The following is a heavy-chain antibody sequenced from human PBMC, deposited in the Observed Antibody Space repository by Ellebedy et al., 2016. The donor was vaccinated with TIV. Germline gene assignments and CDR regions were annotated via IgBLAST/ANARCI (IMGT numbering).Heavy chain of an antibody. CDR3: ARNGYCTPSNCRSYNWFDP. CDR2: ISGSSNTK. Sequence: PGGSLRLSCVASGFTFSKYGMNCLRQAPGKGLEWVSYISGSSNTKHYADSVKGRFTVSRDNAKNSLYLQMNSLTVDDTAEYYCARNGYCTPSNCRSYNWFDPWGQGTLVTVSS. D-gene: IGHD2-8*01. J-gene: IGHJ5*02. CDR1: GFTFSKYG. V-gene: IGHV3-48*04.